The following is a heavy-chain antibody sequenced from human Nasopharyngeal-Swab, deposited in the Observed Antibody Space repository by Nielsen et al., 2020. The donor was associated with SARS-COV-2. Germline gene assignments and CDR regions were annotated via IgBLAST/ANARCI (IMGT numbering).Heavy chain of an antibody. J-gene: IGHJ5*02. V-gene: IGHV3-11*04. Sequence: SLKISCAASGSTFSYYYMSWIRQAPGKGLEWVSYISSSGSTIYYADSVKGRFTISRDNAKNSLYLQMNSLRAEDTAVYYCARDGYDFWSGYHGWFDPWGQGTLVNVSS. CDR3: ARDGYDFWSGYHGWFDP. CDR1: GSTFSYYY. D-gene: IGHD3-3*01. CDR2: ISSSGSTI.